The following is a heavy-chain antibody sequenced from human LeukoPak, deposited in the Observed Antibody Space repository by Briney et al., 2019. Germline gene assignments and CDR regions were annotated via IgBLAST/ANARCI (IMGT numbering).Heavy chain of an antibody. CDR1: GYTFTSYD. CDR2: MNPNSGNT. J-gene: IGHJ4*02. CDR3: ARLGSLVPAAVDY. Sequence: ASVKVSCKASGYTFTSYDINWVRQATGQGLEWMGWMNPNSGNTGYAQKFQGRVTMTTDTSTSTAYMELRSLRSDDTAVYYCARLGSLVPAAVDYWGQGTLVTVSS. V-gene: IGHV1-8*01. D-gene: IGHD2-2*01.